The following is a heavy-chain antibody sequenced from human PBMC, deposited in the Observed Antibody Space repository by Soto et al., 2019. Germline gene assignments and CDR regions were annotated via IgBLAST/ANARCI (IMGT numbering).Heavy chain of an antibody. V-gene: IGHV3-48*01. D-gene: IGHD1-26*01. CDR3: ARVIVRTSGYYNYYMDV. J-gene: IGHJ6*03. CDR1: GFTFSIYN. Sequence: ESGGGLVEPGGSLRLSCAASGFTFSIYNMNWVRQAPGKGLEWISYISSSRNTIYYADSVKGRFTISRDNAKNSLYVQKNSLRAEDTAVYYCARVIVRTSGYYNYYMDVWGKGTTVTVSS. CDR2: ISSSRNTI.